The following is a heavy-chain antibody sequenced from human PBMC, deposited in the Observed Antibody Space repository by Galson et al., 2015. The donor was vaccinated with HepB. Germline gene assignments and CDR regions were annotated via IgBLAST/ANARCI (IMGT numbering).Heavy chain of an antibody. J-gene: IGHJ3*02. CDR1: GFTFSSYA. V-gene: IGHV3-30*02. CDR2: IRYDGSNK. Sequence: SLRLSCAASGFTFSSYAMSWVRQAPGKGLEWVAFIRYDGSNKYYADSVKGRFTISRDNSKNTLYLQMNSLRAEDTAVYYCAKLIHLGYSGYGKDAVDIWGQGTMVTVSS. D-gene: IGHD5-12*01. CDR3: AKLIHLGYSGYGKDAVDI.